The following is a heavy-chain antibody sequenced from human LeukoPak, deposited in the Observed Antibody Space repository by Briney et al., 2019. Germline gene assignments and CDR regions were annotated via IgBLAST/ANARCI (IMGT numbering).Heavy chain of an antibody. J-gene: IGHJ5*02. CDR3: ARASTEYAVTDGFDT. V-gene: IGHV3-21*06. CDR1: GFTFKDYT. Sequence: GGSLRLSCAASGFTFKDYTMNWVRQSPGKRLHTVSYVSFGSSYISYADSLKGRFTISRDDAKSSVYLEMTSLRTDDTAVYYCARASTEYAVTDGFDTWGPGTLVTVSS. CDR2: VSFGSSYI. D-gene: IGHD4-17*01.